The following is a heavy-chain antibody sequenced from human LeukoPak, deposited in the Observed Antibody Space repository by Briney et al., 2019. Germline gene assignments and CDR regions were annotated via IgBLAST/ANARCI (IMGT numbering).Heavy chain of an antibody. V-gene: IGHV4-39*01. D-gene: IGHD3-22*01. CDR3: ARLTYTYYYDSSTYSF. CDR2: IFYSGST. J-gene: IGHJ4*02. Sequence: SETLSLTCTVSGGSISSSSYYWGWIRQPPGKGLEWSGSIFYSGSTYYNPSLKSRVTISVDTSKNQFSLRLSSVTAADTAVYYCARLTYTYYYDSSTYSFWGQGTLVTVSS. CDR1: GGSISSSSYY.